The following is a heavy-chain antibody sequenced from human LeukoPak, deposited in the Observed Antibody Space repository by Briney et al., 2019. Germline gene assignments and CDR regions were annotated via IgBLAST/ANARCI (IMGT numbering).Heavy chain of an antibody. V-gene: IGHV4-39*07. CDR1: NDSISSRTYH. Sequence: PSETLSLTCSVSNDSISSRTYHWGWIRQPPGKGLDWIGNIFFGGTTYYNPSLKSRVTISVDRSKNQFSLKLSSVTAADTAVYYCARVAKIGRAVWGQGTTVTVSS. J-gene: IGHJ6*02. CDR2: IFFGGTT. CDR3: ARVAKIGRAV.